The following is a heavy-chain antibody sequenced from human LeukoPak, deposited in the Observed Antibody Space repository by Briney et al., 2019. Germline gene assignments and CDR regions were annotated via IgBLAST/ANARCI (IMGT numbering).Heavy chain of an antibody. Sequence: GGSLRLSCAASGITFSTYAMNWVRQAPGKGLDRVSGIGGIGGGTYYAASVKGRFTISRDNSKNRLYLQMNSLRAEDTAFFFQAEDGIRYFDWLSSGFDYWGQGTLVTVSS. CDR2: IGGIGGGT. J-gene: IGHJ4*02. D-gene: IGHD3-9*01. CDR1: GITFSTYA. V-gene: IGHV3-23*01. CDR3: AEDGIRYFDWLSSGFDY.